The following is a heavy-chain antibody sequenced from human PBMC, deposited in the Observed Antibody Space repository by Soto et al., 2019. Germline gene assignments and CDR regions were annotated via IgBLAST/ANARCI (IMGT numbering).Heavy chain of an antibody. CDR2: IRQDGSEK. CDR1: GFTFSSYW. CDR3: ASEGEQLVPFDH. J-gene: IGHJ4*02. V-gene: IGHV3-7*01. D-gene: IGHD6-6*01. Sequence: PGGSLRLSCAASGFTFSSYWMSWVRQAPGKGLEWVANIRQDGSEKYYVDSVKGRFTISRDNAKNSLYLQMNSLRAEDTAVYYCASEGEQLVPFDHWGQGTLVTVSS.